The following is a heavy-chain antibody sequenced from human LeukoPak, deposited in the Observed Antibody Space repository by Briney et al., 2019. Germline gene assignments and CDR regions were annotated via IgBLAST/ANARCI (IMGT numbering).Heavy chain of an antibody. D-gene: IGHD5-18*01. CDR1: GFTVSSNY. J-gene: IGHJ3*02. CDR2: IYSGGST. V-gene: IGHV3-66*01. Sequence: GGSLRLSCAASGFTVSSNYMSWVRQAPGKGLEWVSVIYSGGSTYYADSVKGRFTISRDNSKNTLYPQMSSLRAEDTAVYYCARSGYSYGLGAFDIWGQGTMVTVSS. CDR3: ARSGYSYGLGAFDI.